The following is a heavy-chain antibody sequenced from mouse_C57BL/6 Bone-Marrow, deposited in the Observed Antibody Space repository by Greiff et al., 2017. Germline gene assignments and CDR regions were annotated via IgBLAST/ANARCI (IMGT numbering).Heavy chain of an antibody. J-gene: IGHJ4*01. CDR1: GYTFTSYW. D-gene: IGHD2-5*01. CDR3: AREGDSNYYAMDY. Sequence: VQLQQPVAELVMPGASVKLSCKASGYTFTSYWMHWVKQRPGQGLEWIGEIDPSDSYTNYNQKFKGKSTLTVDKSSSTAYMQLSSLTSGDSAVYYCAREGDSNYYAMDYWGQGTSVTVSS. V-gene: IGHV1-69*01. CDR2: IDPSDSYT.